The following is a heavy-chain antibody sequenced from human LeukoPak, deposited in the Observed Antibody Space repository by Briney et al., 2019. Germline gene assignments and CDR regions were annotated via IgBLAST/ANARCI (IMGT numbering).Heavy chain of an antibody. J-gene: IGHJ1*01. Sequence: GGSLRLSCAASRFTFSSFGMHWVRQAPGKGPEWVAVISYDGSNKYYADSVKGRFTISRDNSKNTLYLQMNSPRAEDTAVYYCAKGRYYGSGNSFAYFQHWGQGTLVTVSS. CDR1: RFTFSSFG. V-gene: IGHV3-30*18. CDR2: ISYDGSNK. CDR3: AKGRYYGSGNSFAYFQH. D-gene: IGHD3-10*01.